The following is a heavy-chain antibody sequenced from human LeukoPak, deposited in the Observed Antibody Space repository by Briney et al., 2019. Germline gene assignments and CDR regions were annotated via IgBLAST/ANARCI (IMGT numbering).Heavy chain of an antibody. D-gene: IGHD4-11*01. CDR3: ARQKYTVAAVDN. Sequence: SETLSLTCTVSGGSISYSSYYWGWIRQPPGKGLEWIASIFFNENTFYNPSLQSRVTIFVDTSRNQFSLNLNSVTAADTGVYYCARQKYTVAAVDNWGQGTLVTVSA. CDR2: IFFNENT. CDR1: GGSISYSSYY. J-gene: IGHJ4*02. V-gene: IGHV4-39*01.